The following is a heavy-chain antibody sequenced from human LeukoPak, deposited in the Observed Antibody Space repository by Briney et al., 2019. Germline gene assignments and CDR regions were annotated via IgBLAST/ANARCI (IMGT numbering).Heavy chain of an antibody. CDR3: ARALHGCSSTGRPIEDYYYYYYMDV. CDR1: GGSISSHY. CDR2: IYYSGST. V-gene: IGHV4-59*11. Sequence: SETLSLTCTVSGGSISSHYWSWIRQPPGKGLEWIGYIYYSGSTNYNPSLKSRVTISVDTSKNQFSLRLSSVTAADTAVYYCARALHGCSSTGRPIEDYYYYYYMDVWGKGTTVTVSS. D-gene: IGHD2-2*01. J-gene: IGHJ6*03.